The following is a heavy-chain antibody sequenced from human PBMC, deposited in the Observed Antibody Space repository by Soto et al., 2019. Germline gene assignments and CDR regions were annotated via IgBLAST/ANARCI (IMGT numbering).Heavy chain of an antibody. CDR1: GFTFSSYW. J-gene: IGHJ4*02. V-gene: IGHV3-7*01. CDR2: IKQDGSEK. CDR3: ARDQGYCSGGSCYVAGY. D-gene: IGHD2-15*01. Sequence: GGSLRLSCAASGFTFSSYWMSWVRQAPGKGLEWVANIKQDGSEKYYVDSVKGRFTISRDNAKNTLYLQMNSLRAEDTAVYYCARDQGYCSGGSCYVAGYWGRGTLVTVSS.